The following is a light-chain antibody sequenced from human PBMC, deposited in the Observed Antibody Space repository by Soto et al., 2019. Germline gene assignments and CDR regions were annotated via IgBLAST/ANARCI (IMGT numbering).Light chain of an antibody. CDR3: QQRSNWPPMYT. Sequence: EIVLTQSPATLSLSPGERATLSCRASQSVSSYLAWYQQKPGQAPRLLIYDASNRATGIPARFSGSGSGTDFTLTISSLEREDLAVYYCQQRSNWPPMYTFGQGTKLEIK. CDR1: QSVSSY. J-gene: IGKJ2*01. V-gene: IGKV3-11*01. CDR2: DAS.